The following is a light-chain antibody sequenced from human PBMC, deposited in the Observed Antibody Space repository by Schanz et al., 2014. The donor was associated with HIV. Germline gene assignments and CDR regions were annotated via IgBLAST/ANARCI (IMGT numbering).Light chain of an antibody. J-gene: IGKJ2*01. Sequence: EIVMTQSPATLSVSPGKRATLSCRASQNVSSNLAWYHQKSGQAPRLLIFGASSRATGVPDRFSGSGSGTEFTLTISSLQPDDFATYFCHQYKTYPYTFGQGTKLEIK. CDR1: QNVSSN. CDR3: HQYKTYPYT. CDR2: GAS. V-gene: IGKV3D-15*01.